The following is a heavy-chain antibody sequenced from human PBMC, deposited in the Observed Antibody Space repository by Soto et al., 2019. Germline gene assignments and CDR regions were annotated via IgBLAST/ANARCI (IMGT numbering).Heavy chain of an antibody. D-gene: IGHD3-3*01. V-gene: IGHV3-21*01. CDR2: ISSSSYI. Sequence: GGSLRLSCAASGFTFSSYSMNWVRQAPGKGLEWVSSISSSSYIYYADSVKGRFTISRDNAKNSLYLQMNSLRAEDTAVYYCARDSNTIGAFDIWGQGTMVTVS. CDR3: ARDSNTIGAFDI. CDR1: GFTFSSYS. J-gene: IGHJ3*02.